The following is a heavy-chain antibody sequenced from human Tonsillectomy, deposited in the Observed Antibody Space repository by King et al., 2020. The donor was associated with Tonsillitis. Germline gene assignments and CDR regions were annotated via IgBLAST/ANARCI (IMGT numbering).Heavy chain of an antibody. CDR1: GFTFSTYG. CDR2: ISDDGSNK. D-gene: IGHD3-22*01. Sequence: VQLVESGGGVVQPGRCLRLSCAASGFTFSTYGIHWVRQAPGKGLEWVALISDDGSNKYYADPVRGRFTISRDTSKNTVYLQMNSLRAEDTAVYYCARAYYYDTSRTPDYWGQGTLITVSS. CDR3: ARAYYYDTSRTPDY. V-gene: IGHV3-33*05. J-gene: IGHJ4*02.